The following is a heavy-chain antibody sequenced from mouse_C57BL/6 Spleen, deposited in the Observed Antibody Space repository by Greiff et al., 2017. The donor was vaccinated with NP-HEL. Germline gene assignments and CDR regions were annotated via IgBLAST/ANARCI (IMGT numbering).Heavy chain of an antibody. D-gene: IGHD1-1*01. J-gene: IGHJ3*01. CDR2: ISDGGSYT. CDR3: ARDTVGRGWLAY. CDR1: GFTFSSYA. Sequence: EVHLVESGGGLVKPGGSLKLSCAASGFTFSSYAMSWVRQTPETRLEWVATISDGGSYTYYPDNVKGRFTIYRDNAKNNLYLQMSHLKSEDTAMYYCARDTVGRGWLAYWGQGTLVTVSA. V-gene: IGHV5-4*01.